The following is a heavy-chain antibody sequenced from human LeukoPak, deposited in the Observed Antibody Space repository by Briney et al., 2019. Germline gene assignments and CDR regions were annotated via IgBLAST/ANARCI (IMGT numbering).Heavy chain of an antibody. J-gene: IGHJ4*02. V-gene: IGHV3-21*01. Sequence: GGSLRLSCAAYGFAFSTFTMNWVRQAPGKGLEWVSSITSSGTNTYYTDSLKGRFTISRDNAKNSLHLQLNSLRAEDTAVYYCARDLDYFDYWGQGTLVTVSS. CDR2: ITSSGTNT. CDR1: GFAFSTFT. CDR3: ARDLDYFDY.